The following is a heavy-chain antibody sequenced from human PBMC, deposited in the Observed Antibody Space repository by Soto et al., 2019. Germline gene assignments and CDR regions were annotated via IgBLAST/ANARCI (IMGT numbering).Heavy chain of an antibody. D-gene: IGHD5-12*01. Sequence: GASVKVSCKASGYTFTSYYMHWVRQPPGQGLEWMGIINPSGGSTSYAQKFQGRVTMTRDTSTSTVYMELSSLRSEDTAVYYCARVDSGYDSVYYWGQGTLVTVSS. CDR1: GYTFTSYY. CDR2: INPSGGST. CDR3: ARVDSGYDSVYY. V-gene: IGHV1-46*03. J-gene: IGHJ4*02.